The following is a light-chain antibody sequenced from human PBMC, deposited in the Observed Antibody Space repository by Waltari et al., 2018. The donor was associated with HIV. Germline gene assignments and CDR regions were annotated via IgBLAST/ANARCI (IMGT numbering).Light chain of an antibody. V-gene: IGKV3D-20*01. Sequence: EIVLTQSPATLSLSPGERATLSCGASQTVTSDFLAWYQQKPGLAPSLLIYDASNRATGIPDRFSGSGSGTDFTRTISRLEPEDFAVYYCQQYGSSPRTFGQGTKVEIK. CDR1: QTVTSDF. CDR2: DAS. J-gene: IGKJ1*01. CDR3: QQYGSSPRT.